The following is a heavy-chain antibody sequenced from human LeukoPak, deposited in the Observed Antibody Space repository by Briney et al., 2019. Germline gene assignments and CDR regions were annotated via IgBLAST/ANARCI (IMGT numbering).Heavy chain of an antibody. CDR1: GFTFSTYA. Sequence: GGSLRLSWAASGFTFSTYAMHWVRQAPGKGLEHVSSISSGGVNTYYADSVRGRFTISRDNSKNTLYLHMGSLRAEDMAVYYCARGEAPVGGSSFDYWGQGTLVTVSS. V-gene: IGHV3-64*02. CDR3: ARGEAPVGGSSFDY. D-gene: IGHD1-26*01. CDR2: ISSGGVNT. J-gene: IGHJ4*02.